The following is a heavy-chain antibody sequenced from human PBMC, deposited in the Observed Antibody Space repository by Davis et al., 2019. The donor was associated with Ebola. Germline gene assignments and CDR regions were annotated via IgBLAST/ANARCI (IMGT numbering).Heavy chain of an antibody. CDR2: IKQDGSEK. CDR3: ARGRGYCSSTSCHLFDY. CDR1: GFTFSSYW. V-gene: IGHV3-7*03. Sequence: GESLKISCAASGFTFSSYWMSWVRQAPGKGLEWVANIKQDGSEKYYVDSVKGRFTISRDNAKNSLYLQMNSLRAEETAVYYCARGRGYCSSTSCHLFDYWGQGTLVTVSS. D-gene: IGHD2-2*01. J-gene: IGHJ4*02.